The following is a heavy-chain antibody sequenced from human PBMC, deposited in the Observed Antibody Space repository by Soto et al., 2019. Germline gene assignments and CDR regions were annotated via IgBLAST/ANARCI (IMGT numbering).Heavy chain of an antibody. CDR2: INAGNGNT. CDR3: ARAYCSSTSCFLWGFDP. D-gene: IGHD2-2*01. J-gene: IGHJ5*02. CDR1: GYTFTSYA. V-gene: IGHV1-3*01. Sequence: EASVKVSCKASGYTFTSYAMHWVRQAPGQRLEWMGWINAGNGNTKYSQKFQGRVTITRDTSASTAYMELSSLRSEDTAVYYCARAYCSSTSCFLWGFDPWGQGTLVTVSS.